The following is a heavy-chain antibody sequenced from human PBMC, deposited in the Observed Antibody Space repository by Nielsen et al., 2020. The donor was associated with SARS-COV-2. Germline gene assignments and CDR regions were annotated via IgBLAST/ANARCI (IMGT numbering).Heavy chain of an antibody. Sequence: SVKVSRKASGDTFSRYAFSWVRQAPGQGLEWMGRIIPMLSIADYAQKFQGRVTIFEDKCTSTAYMELSSLRSEYTSDYYFARDPSPLIVATSYYFDSWGQGTLVTVSS. CDR3: ARDPSPLIVATSYYFDS. CDR2: IIPMLSIA. V-gene: IGHV1-69*04. CDR1: GDTFSRYA. J-gene: IGHJ4*02. D-gene: IGHD2-15*01.